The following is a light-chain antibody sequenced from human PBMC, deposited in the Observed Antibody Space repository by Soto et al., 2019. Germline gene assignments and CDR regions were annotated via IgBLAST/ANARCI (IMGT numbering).Light chain of an antibody. V-gene: IGKV1-5*03. CDR1: QSISNW. J-gene: IGKJ2*01. Sequence: DIQMTQSPSTLSASVGDRVTIICRASQSISNWLAWYHQKPGEAPKLLLYKASTLQSGVPSRFSGSGSGTEFTLTISSLQPNDFATYYCQQYNSYPYTFGQGTKLEIK. CDR3: QQYNSYPYT. CDR2: KAS.